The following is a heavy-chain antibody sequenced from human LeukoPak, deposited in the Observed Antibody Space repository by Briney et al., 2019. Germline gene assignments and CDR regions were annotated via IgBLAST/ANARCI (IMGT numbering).Heavy chain of an antibody. CDR1: GGSFSGYY. Sequence: SETLSLTCAVYGGSFSGYYWSWIRQPPGKGLEWIGELNHSGSTNYNPSLKSRVTISADTSKNQFSLKLSSVTAADTAVYYCARVAAGPVDYWGQGTLVTVSS. V-gene: IGHV4-34*01. D-gene: IGHD2-15*01. CDR2: LNHSGST. J-gene: IGHJ4*02. CDR3: ARVAAGPVDY.